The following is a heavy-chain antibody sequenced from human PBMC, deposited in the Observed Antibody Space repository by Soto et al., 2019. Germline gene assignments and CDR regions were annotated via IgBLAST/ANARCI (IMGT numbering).Heavy chain of an antibody. D-gene: IGHD6-19*01. CDR1: GGSISSGGYY. V-gene: IGHV4-31*03. Sequence: QVQLQESGPGLVKPSQTLSLTCTVSGGSISSGGYYWSWIRQHPGKGLEWIGYIYYSGSTYYNPSLKSRVTISVDTSKNQFSLKLSSVTAADTAVYYCARVGTVAGTMDYFDYWGQGNLVTVSS. CDR3: ARVGTVAGTMDYFDY. J-gene: IGHJ4*02. CDR2: IYYSGST.